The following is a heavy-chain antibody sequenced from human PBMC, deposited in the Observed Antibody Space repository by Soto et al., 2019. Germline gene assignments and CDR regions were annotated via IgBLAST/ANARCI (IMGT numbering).Heavy chain of an antibody. CDR3: ARATYYYGSGSQSNYYYYGMDV. CDR2: IIPIFGTA. J-gene: IGHJ6*02. V-gene: IGHV1-69*13. D-gene: IGHD3-10*01. CDR1: GGTFSSYA. Sequence: SVKVSCKASGGTFSSYAISWVRQAPGQGLEWMGGIIPIFGTANYAQKFQGGVTITADESTSTAYMELSSLRSEDTAVYYCARATYYYGSGSQSNYYYYGMDVWGQGTTVTVSS.